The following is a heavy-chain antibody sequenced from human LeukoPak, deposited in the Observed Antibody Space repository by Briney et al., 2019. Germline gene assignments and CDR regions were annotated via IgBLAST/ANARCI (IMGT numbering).Heavy chain of an antibody. D-gene: IGHD2-2*01. CDR1: GFTFSSYG. V-gene: IGHV3-33*01. J-gene: IGHJ6*02. Sequence: GGSLRLSCAASGFTFSSYGMHWVRQAPGKGLEWVAVIWYDGSNKYYADSVKGRFTISRDNSKNTLYLQMNSLRAEDTAVYYCARGAYCSSTSCYEGLYYYYGMVVWGQGTTVTVSS. CDR2: IWYDGSNK. CDR3: ARGAYCSSTSCYEGLYYYYGMVV.